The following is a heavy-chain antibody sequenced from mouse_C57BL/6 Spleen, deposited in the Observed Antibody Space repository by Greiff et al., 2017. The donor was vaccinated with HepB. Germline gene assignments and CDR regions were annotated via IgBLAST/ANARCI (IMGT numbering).Heavy chain of an antibody. Sequence: QVQLQQSGAELAKPGASVKLSCKASGYTFTSYWMHWVKQRPGQGLEWIGYINPSSGYTKYNQKFKDKATLTADKSSSTAYMQLSSLTSEDSSVYYCARFYYSNYVGAMDYWGQETSVTVSS. D-gene: IGHD2-5*01. V-gene: IGHV1-7*01. CDR3: ARFYYSNYVGAMDY. CDR2: INPSSGYT. CDR1: GYTFTSYW. J-gene: IGHJ4*01.